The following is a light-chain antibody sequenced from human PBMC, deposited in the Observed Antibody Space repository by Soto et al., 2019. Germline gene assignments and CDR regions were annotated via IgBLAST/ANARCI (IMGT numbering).Light chain of an antibody. CDR2: AAS. CDR3: QQRDSYPRT. CDR1: QDISGY. J-gene: IGKJ1*01. V-gene: IGKV1-9*01. Sequence: DIPLSQSPSFLCASVGDKVTILWRSSQDISGYLAWFQQRPGKAPKLLISAASTLQSGVPSRFSGSGSGTEFALTLTSLQHEDFATYYCQQRDSYPRTFGPGTNGDIK.